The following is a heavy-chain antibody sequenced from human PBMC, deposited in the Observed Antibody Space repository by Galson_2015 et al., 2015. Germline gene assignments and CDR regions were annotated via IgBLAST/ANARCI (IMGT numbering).Heavy chain of an antibody. D-gene: IGHD3-10*01. J-gene: IGHJ4*02. V-gene: IGHV3-74*01. CDR2: IGTDGGTA. CDR3: IRDVSAVQGHYFDH. CDR1: GFTFSKYW. Sequence: SLRLSCAASGFTFSKYWMHWVRQAPGKGLLWISPIGTDGGTASYADSVQGRFTVSRDDAKNTVYLQMNSLGAEDTATYYCIRDVSAVQGHYFDHWGQGTLVTVSS.